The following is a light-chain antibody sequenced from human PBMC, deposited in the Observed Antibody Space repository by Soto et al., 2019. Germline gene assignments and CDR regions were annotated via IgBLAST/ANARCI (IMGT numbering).Light chain of an antibody. Sequence: EIVMTQSPANLSVSPGERATLSCRASQSVSSNLAWYQQKPGQAPRLLIYGASTRAAGIPARFSGSGSGTEFTLTISSLQSEDFAVYYCQQYNNWPPTFGGGTKVDNK. CDR1: QSVSSN. CDR2: GAS. J-gene: IGKJ4*01. CDR3: QQYNNWPPT. V-gene: IGKV3-15*01.